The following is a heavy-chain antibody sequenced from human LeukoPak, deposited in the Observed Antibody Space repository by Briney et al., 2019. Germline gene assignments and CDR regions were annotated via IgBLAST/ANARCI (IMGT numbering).Heavy chain of an antibody. CDR3: ARDPDRGGDYFDY. Sequence: HPGGSLRLSCAASGFTFDDYAMHWVRQAPGKGLEWVSGISWNSGSIDYADSVKGRFTISRDNAKNSLYLQMNNLRAEDTALYYCARDPDRGGDYFDYWGQGTLVTVSS. V-gene: IGHV3-9*01. CDR1: GFTFDDYA. D-gene: IGHD3-10*01. CDR2: ISWNSGSI. J-gene: IGHJ4*02.